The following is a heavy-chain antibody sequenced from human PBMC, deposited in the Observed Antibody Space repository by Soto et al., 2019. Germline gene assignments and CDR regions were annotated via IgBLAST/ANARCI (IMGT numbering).Heavy chain of an antibody. D-gene: IGHD7-27*01. V-gene: IGHV3-73*01. CDR2: IRNKTNNYAT. J-gene: IGHJ4*02. CDR1: GFTFSDSA. Sequence: PGGSLRLSCAASGFTFSDSAMHWVRQASGKGLEWVGRIRNKTNNYATAYIASVKGRFTISRDDSKNTVYLQMNSLKIDDTAVYYCVKGRNWASGSDYRGQGTLVTVSS. CDR3: VKGRNWASGSDY.